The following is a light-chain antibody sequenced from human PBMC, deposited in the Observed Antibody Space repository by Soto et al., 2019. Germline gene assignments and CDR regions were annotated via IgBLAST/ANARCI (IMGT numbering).Light chain of an antibody. CDR3: HQRQSWLRT. Sequence: EIVVTNSAATLSSIQGDRVTLSCRASQAVNTRLAWYQHKPGQAPRLLIYLTSIRAAGIPARFSGFGSETDFTLTISNVEPEDFAVYYCHQRQSWLRTFAQGTKVDI. CDR2: LTS. CDR1: QAVNTR. V-gene: IGKV3D-11*01. J-gene: IGKJ1*01.